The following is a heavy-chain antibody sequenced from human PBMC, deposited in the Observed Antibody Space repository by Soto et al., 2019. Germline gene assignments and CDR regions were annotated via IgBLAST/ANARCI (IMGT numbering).Heavy chain of an antibody. J-gene: IGHJ4*02. D-gene: IGHD3-9*01. CDR3: AKTGNNILRIDY. CDR2: IYYSGST. V-gene: IGHV4-61*08. Sequence: QVQLQESGPGLVKPSETLSLTCTVSGASVSSGGYYWSWIRQSPGKGLEWIGYIYYSGSTNYNPSLKSRVTISVDTSKNQFSLNLSSVTAADTAVYYCAKTGNNILRIDYWGQGTLVTVSS. CDR1: GASVSSGGYY.